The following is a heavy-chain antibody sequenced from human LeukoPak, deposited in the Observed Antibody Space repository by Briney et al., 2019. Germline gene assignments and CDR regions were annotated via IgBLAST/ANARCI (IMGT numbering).Heavy chain of an antibody. CDR3: ARGDYDFWRYYMDV. D-gene: IGHD3-3*01. Sequence: SETLSLTCTVSGGSISSYYWSWIRQPPGKGLGRLGYIYYSGSTNYNPSLKSRVTISVDTSKNQFSLKLSSVTAADTAVYYCARGDYDFWRYYMDVWGKGTTVTVSS. CDR2: IYYSGST. J-gene: IGHJ6*03. V-gene: IGHV4-59*01. CDR1: GGSISSYY.